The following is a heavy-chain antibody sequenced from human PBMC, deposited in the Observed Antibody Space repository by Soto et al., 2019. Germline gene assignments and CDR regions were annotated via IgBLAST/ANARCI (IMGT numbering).Heavy chain of an antibody. J-gene: IGHJ6*02. V-gene: IGHV4-59*01. CDR3: ARGGAVEPLLVDNGMDV. CDR1: GGSISSYY. CDR2: IYYSGST. Sequence: SETLSLSCTVSGGSISSYYWSWIRQPPGKGLEWIGYIYYSGSTNYNPSLKSRVTISVDTSKNQFSLKLSSVTAADTAVYYCARGGAVEPLLVDNGMDVWGQGTTVT. D-gene: IGHD3-3*01.